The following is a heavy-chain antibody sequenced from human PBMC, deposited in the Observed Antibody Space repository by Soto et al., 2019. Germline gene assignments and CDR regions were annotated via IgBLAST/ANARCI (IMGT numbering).Heavy chain of an antibody. CDR2: ISPYNGDT. D-gene: IGHD6-13*01. V-gene: IGHV1-18*01. CDR1: GYTLTGYA. Sequence: ASVKVSCKASGYTLTGYAISWVRQAPGQGLEWMGWISPYNGDTNYAQELQGRVTMTTDTSTSTAYMDLRSLRSDDTAVYYCARDPGSSWYDYWGQGTLVTVSS. CDR3: ARDPGSSWYDY. J-gene: IGHJ4*02.